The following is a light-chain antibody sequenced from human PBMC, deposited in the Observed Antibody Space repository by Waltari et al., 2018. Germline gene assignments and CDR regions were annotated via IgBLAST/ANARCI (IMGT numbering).Light chain of an antibody. V-gene: IGLV2-14*03. Sequence: QSALTQPASVSGSPGQSITISCTGVGSAVGASDSVSWHQHHPGKAPQVIIYDVTNRPSGVSDRFSASKSANTASLTISRLQPEDKADYYCSSQTLDGLVLFGGGTRLTVL. CDR2: DVT. CDR3: SSQTLDGLVL. J-gene: IGLJ2*01. CDR1: GSAVGASDS.